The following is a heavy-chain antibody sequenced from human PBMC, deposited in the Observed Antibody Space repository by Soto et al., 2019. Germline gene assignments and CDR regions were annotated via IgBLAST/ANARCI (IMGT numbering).Heavy chain of an antibody. CDR2: IRRKANSYTT. V-gene: IGHV3-72*01. Sequence: EVQLVESGGGLVQPGGSLRLSCAASGLIFSDYHMDWVRQAPGKGLEWVGRIRRKANSYTTEYAACVKGRFTISRDDSKNSLYLQMNGLKSEDTAVYYCAMLGGWSGGSSGMDVWGQGTTVTVSS. CDR3: AMLGGWSGGSSGMDV. J-gene: IGHJ6*02. D-gene: IGHD6-19*01. CDR1: GLIFSDYH.